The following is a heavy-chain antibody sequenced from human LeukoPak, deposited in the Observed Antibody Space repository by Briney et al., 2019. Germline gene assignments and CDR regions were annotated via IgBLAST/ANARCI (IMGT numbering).Heavy chain of an antibody. CDR1: GFTFSSYG. J-gene: IGHJ3*02. CDR2: IRYDGSNK. D-gene: IGHD6-19*01. Sequence: PGGSLRLSCTASGFTFSSYGMHWVRQAPGKGLEWAAFIRYDGSNKYYADSVKGRFTISRDNSKNTLYLQMNSLRAEDTAVYYCAKDLGSSGWYDAFDIWGQGTMVTVSS. V-gene: IGHV3-30*02. CDR3: AKDLGSSGWYDAFDI.